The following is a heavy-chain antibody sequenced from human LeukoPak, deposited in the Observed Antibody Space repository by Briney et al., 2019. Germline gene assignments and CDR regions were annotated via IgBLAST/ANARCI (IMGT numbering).Heavy chain of an antibody. Sequence: GASVKVSCKASGYTFTGYYMHWVRQAPGQGLEWMGLINPNSGGTNYAQKFQGRVTMTRDTSISTAYMELSRLRSDDTAVYYCARVQTAMVSYYFDYWGQGTLVTVSS. V-gene: IGHV1-2*06. CDR3: ARVQTAMVSYYFDY. J-gene: IGHJ4*02. CDR2: INPNSGGT. D-gene: IGHD5-18*01. CDR1: GYTFTGYY.